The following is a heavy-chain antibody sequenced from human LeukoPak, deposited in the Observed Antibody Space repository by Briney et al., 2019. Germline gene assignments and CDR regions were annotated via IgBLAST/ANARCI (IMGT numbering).Heavy chain of an antibody. CDR1: GFTFSSYA. CDR2: ISYDGSNK. CDR3: ARGTYSSGYYYGLYFDY. V-gene: IGHV3-30*14. D-gene: IGHD3-22*01. J-gene: IGHJ4*02. Sequence: GGSLRLSCAASGFTFSSYAMHWVRQAPGKGLEWVAVISYDGSNKYYADSVKGRFTISRHNSKNTLYLQMNSLRAEDTAVYYCARGTYSSGYYYGLYFDYWGQGTLVTVSS.